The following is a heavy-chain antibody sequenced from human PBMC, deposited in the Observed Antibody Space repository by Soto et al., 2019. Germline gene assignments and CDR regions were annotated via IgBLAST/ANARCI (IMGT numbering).Heavy chain of an antibody. J-gene: IGHJ5*01. CDR3: ARWVGVSMYDNSGKYDS. D-gene: IGHD3-22*01. Sequence: QVQLVESGGGVVQPGRSLRLTCAASGFTFSDSGMHWVRQAPGKGLEWVALVSNDGNRKYYADSVKGRFTISRDNSENTLYLQMNSLRAEDTAVYYCARWVGVSMYDNSGKYDSWGQGNLVTVSS. CDR2: VSNDGNRK. V-gene: IGHV3-30*03. CDR1: GFTFSDSG.